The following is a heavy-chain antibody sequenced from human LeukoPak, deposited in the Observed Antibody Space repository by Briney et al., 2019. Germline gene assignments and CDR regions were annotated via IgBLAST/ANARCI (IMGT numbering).Heavy chain of an antibody. J-gene: IGHJ3*01. CDR1: GGTFTNDA. D-gene: IGHD6-6*01. V-gene: IGHV1-8*03. CDR2: MNPNSGDT. Sequence: ASVKVSCKASGGTFTNDAINWVRQAPGQGLEWMGWMNPNSGDTGYGQKFQGRVTFTRDTSISAAFMELRDLRSEDTAVYYCARDGIAARIFDVWGQGTMVTVSS. CDR3: ARDGIAARIFDV.